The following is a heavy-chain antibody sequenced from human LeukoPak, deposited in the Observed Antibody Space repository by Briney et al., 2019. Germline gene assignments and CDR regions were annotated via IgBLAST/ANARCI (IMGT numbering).Heavy chain of an antibody. V-gene: IGHV3-43*01. D-gene: IGHD3-10*01. Sequence: GGSLRLSCAASGFTFSSYWMSWVRQAPGKGLEWVSLITWDGGSTYYADSVKGRFTISRDNSKNSLYLQMNSLRTEDTALYYCAKGKNTGSYLSHVDYWGQGTLVTVSS. CDR2: ITWDGGST. CDR3: AKGKNTGSYLSHVDY. J-gene: IGHJ4*02. CDR1: GFTFSSYW.